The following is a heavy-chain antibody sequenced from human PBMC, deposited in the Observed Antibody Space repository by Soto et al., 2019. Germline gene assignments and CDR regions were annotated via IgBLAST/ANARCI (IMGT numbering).Heavy chain of an antibody. D-gene: IGHD5-18*01. V-gene: IGHV2-5*02. J-gene: IGHJ4*02. CDR1: GFSLTTNGVG. CDR2: IYWDDDK. CDR3: AHRGYMYGNWDHGYFDY. Sequence: QITLKESGPTRVKPTHTLTVTCTFSGFSLTTNGVGVGWIRKTPGKALEWLAVIYWDDDKRYSPSLRSRLTITKDTSKNQVVLTMASMDPVDTATYFCAHRGYMYGNWDHGYFDYWGQGMLVTVSS.